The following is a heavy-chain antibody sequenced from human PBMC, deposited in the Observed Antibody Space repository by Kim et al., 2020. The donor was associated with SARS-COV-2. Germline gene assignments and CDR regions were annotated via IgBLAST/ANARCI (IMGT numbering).Heavy chain of an antibody. V-gene: IGHV1-58*01. D-gene: IGHD3-16*01. J-gene: IGHJ3*02. CDR3: AAAPFIMRAFDI. Sequence: NYAQKFQERVTITRDMSTSTAYMELSSLRSEDTAVYYCAAAPFIMRAFDIWGQGTMVTVSS.